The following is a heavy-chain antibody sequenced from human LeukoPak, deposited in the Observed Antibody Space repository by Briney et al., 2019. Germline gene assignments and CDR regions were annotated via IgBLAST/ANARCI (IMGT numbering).Heavy chain of an antibody. D-gene: IGHD7-27*01. Sequence: PGGSLRLSCAASGFTFSSYWMHWVRQAPGKGLGWVSRINSDGSSTSYADSVKGRFTISGDNAKNTLYLQMNSLRAEDTAVYYCASIPGDWGQGTLVTVSS. CDR1: GFTFSSYW. CDR3: ASIPGD. V-gene: IGHV3-74*01. CDR2: INSDGSST. J-gene: IGHJ4*02.